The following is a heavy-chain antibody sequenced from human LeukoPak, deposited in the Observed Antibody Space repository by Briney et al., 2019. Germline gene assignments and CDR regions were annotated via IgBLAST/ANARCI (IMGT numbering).Heavy chain of an antibody. CDR3: ARRYYGDYGPYYFDY. V-gene: IGHV3-21*01. J-gene: IGHJ4*02. CDR2: ISSSSSYI. Sequence: NSGGSLRLSCAASGFTFSSYSMHWVRQAPGKGLEWVSSISSSSSYIYYAASVKGRFTISRDNAKNSLYLQMNSLRAEDTAVYYCARRYYGDYGPYYFDYWGQGTLVTVSS. D-gene: IGHD4-17*01. CDR1: GFTFSSYS.